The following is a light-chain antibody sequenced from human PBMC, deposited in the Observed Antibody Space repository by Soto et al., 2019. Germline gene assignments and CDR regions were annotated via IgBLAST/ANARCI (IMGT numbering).Light chain of an antibody. J-gene: IGKJ4*01. CDR1: QSVLYSSNNKSY. CDR2: WAS. CDR3: QQCYSTPPT. Sequence: DIVMTQSPDSLAVSLGERATINCKSSQSVLYSSNNKSYLAWYQQKPGQPPKLLIYWASTRKSGVPDRFSGSGSGTDFTLTISSLQAEDVAVYCCQQCYSTPPTFGGGTKVEIK. V-gene: IGKV4-1*01.